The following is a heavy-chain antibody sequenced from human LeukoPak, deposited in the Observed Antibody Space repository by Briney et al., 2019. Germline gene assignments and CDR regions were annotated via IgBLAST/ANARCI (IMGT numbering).Heavy chain of an antibody. CDR2: ISGDGGST. D-gene: IGHD6-19*01. CDR3: SAPVASAD. Sequence: PGGSLRLSCAASGFTFDDYAMHWVRQAPGKRLEWVSLISGDGGSTYYADSVKGRFTISRDNSRNSLYLQMNSLRTEDAALYYCSAPVASADWGQGTLVTVSS. J-gene: IGHJ4*02. CDR1: GFTFDDYA. V-gene: IGHV3-43*02.